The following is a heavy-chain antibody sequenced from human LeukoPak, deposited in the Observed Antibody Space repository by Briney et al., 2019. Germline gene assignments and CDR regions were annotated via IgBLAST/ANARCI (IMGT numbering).Heavy chain of an antibody. CDR3: ARAGYSSGWYSPWWCDP. D-gene: IGHD6-19*01. Sequence: SETLSLTCTVSGGSISGYYWSWIRQPPGKGLEWIGDIYYSGSTNYNPSLKSRVTISVDTSKNQFSLKLSSVTAADTAVYYCARAGYSSGWYSPWWCDPWGQGTLVTVSS. CDR1: GGSISGYY. V-gene: IGHV4-59*01. CDR2: IYYSGST. J-gene: IGHJ5*02.